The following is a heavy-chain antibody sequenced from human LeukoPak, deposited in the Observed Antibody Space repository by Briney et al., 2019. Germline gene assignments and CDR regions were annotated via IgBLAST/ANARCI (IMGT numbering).Heavy chain of an antibody. V-gene: IGHV1-18*01. J-gene: IGHJ4*02. CDR1: GYTFTSYG. Sequence: ASGNVSGKAAGYTFTSYGISWVRQAPGQGGEGRGWISAYNGNTNYAQKLQGRVTMTTDTSTSTAYMELRSLRSDDTAVYYCARVGIAAGDFDYWGQGTLVTVSS. CDR2: ISAYNGNT. CDR3: ARVGIAAGDFDY. D-gene: IGHD6-13*01.